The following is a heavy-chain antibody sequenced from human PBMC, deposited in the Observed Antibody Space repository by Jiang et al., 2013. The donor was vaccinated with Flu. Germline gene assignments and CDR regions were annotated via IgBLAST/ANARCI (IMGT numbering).Heavy chain of an antibody. D-gene: IGHD2-8*02. J-gene: IGHJ4*02. CDR2: INWAGDNT. CDR3: ARDQAWSFDY. Sequence: RLSCAASGFTFDDFGMSWVRQVPGKGLEWVAFINWAGDNTGYADSVKGRFTISRDNAKNSLYLQMNSLRDEDTAVYYCARDQAWSFDYWGQGALVTVSS. V-gene: IGHV3-20*04. CDR1: GFTFDDFG.